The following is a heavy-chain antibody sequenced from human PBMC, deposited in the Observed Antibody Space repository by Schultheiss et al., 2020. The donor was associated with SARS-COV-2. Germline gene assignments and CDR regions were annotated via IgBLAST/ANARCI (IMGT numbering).Heavy chain of an antibody. V-gene: IGHV4-30-2*01. CDR1: GGSISSGDSS. J-gene: IGHJ5*02. D-gene: IGHD6-13*01. Sequence: SETLSLTCAVSGGSISSGDSSWIWIRQPPGKGLEWIGYIFHSGSTYSNPSVKSRVTISVDRSKNQFSLKLSSVTAADTAVYYCAREAAAAAGGWFDPWGQGTLVTVSS. CDR2: IFHSGST. CDR3: AREAAAAAGGWFDP.